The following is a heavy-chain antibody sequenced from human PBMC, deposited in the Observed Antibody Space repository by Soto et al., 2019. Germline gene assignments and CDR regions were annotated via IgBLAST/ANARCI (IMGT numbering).Heavy chain of an antibody. CDR1: GGSISSYY. J-gene: IGHJ4*02. CDR3: ARNYYDSSGYYYRVVDY. V-gene: IGHV4-59*01. CDR2: IYYSGST. Sequence: KPSETLSLTCTVSGGSISSYYWSWIRQPPGKGLEWIGYIYYSGSTNYNPSLKSRVTISVDTSKNQFSLKLSSVTAADTAVYYCARNYYDSSGYYYRVVDYWGQGTLVTVSS. D-gene: IGHD3-22*01.